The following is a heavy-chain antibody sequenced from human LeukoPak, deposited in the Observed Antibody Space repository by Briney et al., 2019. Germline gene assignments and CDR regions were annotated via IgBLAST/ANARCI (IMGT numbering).Heavy chain of an antibody. D-gene: IGHD1-26*01. CDR1: GGSISSGGYY. CDR2: MHYTGST. Sequence: PSETLSLTCTVSGGSISSGGYYWSWIRQPPGKGLEWIGYMHYTGSTNYNPSLKSRVTISIDTSKNQFSLKLSSVTASDTAVYYCARHQWVPAFDIWGQGTMVIVSS. V-gene: IGHV4-61*08. CDR3: ARHQWVPAFDI. J-gene: IGHJ3*02.